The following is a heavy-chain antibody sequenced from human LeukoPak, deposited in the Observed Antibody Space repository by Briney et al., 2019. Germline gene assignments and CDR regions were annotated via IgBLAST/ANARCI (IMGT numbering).Heavy chain of an antibody. CDR1: GGSISSGDYY. V-gene: IGHV4-30-4*01. CDR2: IYYSGST. J-gene: IGHJ4*02. Sequence: SETLSLTCTVSGGSISSGDYYWSWIRQPPGKGLEWIGYIYYSGSTYYNPSLKSRVTISVDTSKNQFSLKLSSVTAADTAVYYCARHSPITFGGVIATYFDYWGQGTLVTVSS. D-gene: IGHD3-16*02. CDR3: ARHSPITFGGVIATYFDY.